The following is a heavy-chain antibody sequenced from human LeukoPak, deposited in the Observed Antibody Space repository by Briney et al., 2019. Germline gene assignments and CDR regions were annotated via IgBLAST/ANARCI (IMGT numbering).Heavy chain of an antibody. Sequence: GGSLRLSCAASGFTFSSYAMSWVRQAPGKGLEWVSGISDSGDKTYYAESVKGRFTISRDNSKNTLSLQMNSLRGEDTAIYYCAKQYSSSSSDPWGQGTLVTVSS. CDR3: AKQYSSSSSDP. CDR2: ISDSGDKT. CDR1: GFTFSSYA. V-gene: IGHV3-23*01. J-gene: IGHJ5*02. D-gene: IGHD6-6*01.